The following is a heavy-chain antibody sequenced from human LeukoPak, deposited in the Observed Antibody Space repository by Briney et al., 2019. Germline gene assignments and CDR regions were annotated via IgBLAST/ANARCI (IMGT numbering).Heavy chain of an antibody. D-gene: IGHD3-22*01. CDR3: ARVRDYHDSSGPAGY. J-gene: IGHJ4*02. Sequence: GGSLRLSCAASGFTFSSYAMHWVRQAPGKGLEWVAVISYDGSNKYYADSVKGRFTISRDNPKNTLYLQMNSLRAEDTAVYYCARVRDYHDSSGPAGYWGQGTLVTVSS. CDR1: GFTFSSYA. V-gene: IGHV3-30-3*01. CDR2: ISYDGSNK.